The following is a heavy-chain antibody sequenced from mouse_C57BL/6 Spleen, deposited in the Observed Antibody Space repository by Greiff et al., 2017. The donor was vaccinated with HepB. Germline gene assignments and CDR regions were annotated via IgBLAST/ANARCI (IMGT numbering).Heavy chain of an antibody. V-gene: IGHV1-61*01. J-gene: IGHJ4*01. CDR3: ARITTVVATRAMDY. D-gene: IGHD1-1*01. CDR2: IYPSDSET. Sequence: VQLQQPGAELVRPGSSVKLSCKASGYTFTSYWMDWVKQRPGQGLEWIGNIYPSDSETHYNQKFKDKATLTVDKSSSTAYMQLSSLTSEDSAVYYCARITTVVATRAMDYWGQGTSVTVSS. CDR1: GYTFTSYW.